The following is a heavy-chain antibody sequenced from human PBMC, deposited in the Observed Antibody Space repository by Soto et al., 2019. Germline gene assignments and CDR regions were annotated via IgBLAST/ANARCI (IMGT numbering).Heavy chain of an antibody. J-gene: IGHJ6*02. V-gene: IGHV3-33*01. D-gene: IGHD2-15*01. CDR3: ARDGDIVVVVAATGRYYGMDV. CDR1: GFTFSSYG. CDR2: IWYDGSNK. Sequence: QVQLVESGGGVVQPGRSLRLSCAASGFTFSSYGMHWVRQAPGKGLEWVAVIWYDGSNKYYADSVKGRFTISRDNSKNTLYLQMTSLRAEDTAVYYCARDGDIVVVVAATGRYYGMDVWCQGTTVTVSS.